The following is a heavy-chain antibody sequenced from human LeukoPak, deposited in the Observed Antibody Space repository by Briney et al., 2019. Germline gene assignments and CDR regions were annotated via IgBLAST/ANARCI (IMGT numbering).Heavy chain of an antibody. Sequence: PSETLSLTCAVYGGSFSGYYWSWIRQPPGKGLERIGEINHSGSTNYNPSLKSRVTISVDTSKNQFSLKLSSVTAADTAVYYCARGRFRRYYYYYMDVWGKGTTVTVSS. V-gene: IGHV4-34*01. D-gene: IGHD2-21*01. CDR1: GGSFSGYY. J-gene: IGHJ6*03. CDR3: ARGRFRRYYYYYMDV. CDR2: INHSGST.